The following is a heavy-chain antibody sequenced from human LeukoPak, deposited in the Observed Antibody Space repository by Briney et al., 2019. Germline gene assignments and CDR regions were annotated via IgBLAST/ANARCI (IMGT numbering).Heavy chain of an antibody. J-gene: IGHJ3*02. D-gene: IGHD3-22*01. CDR3: TRADYYDSSGYISTDAFDI. V-gene: IGHV3-73*01. CDR2: IISKANSYAT. CDR1: GFTFCCSA. Sequence: GGSLRLSCAASGFTFCCSAMHWVRQASGKGLEWVGRIISKANSYATAYAASVKGRFTISRDDSKNTAYLQMNSLKTEDTAVYYCTRADYYDSSGYISTDAFDIWGQGTMVTVSS.